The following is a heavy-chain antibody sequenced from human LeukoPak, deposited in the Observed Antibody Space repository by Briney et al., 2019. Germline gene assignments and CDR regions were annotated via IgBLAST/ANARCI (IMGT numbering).Heavy chain of an antibody. CDR3: VREAAATLFDY. Sequence: GGSLRLSCAASGFTFSSHSMNWVRQAPGKGLEWVSSISSSSNYIYYADSVKGRFSISRDNTQNSLSLQMSSLKAEDTAVYYCVREAAATLFDYWGQGTLVTVSS. V-gene: IGHV3-21*01. J-gene: IGHJ4*02. CDR1: GFTFSSHS. D-gene: IGHD1-26*01. CDR2: ISSSSNYI.